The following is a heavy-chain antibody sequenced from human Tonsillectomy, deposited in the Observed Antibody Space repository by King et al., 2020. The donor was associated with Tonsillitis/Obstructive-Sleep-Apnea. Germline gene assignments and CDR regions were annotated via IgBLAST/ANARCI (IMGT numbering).Heavy chain of an antibody. D-gene: IGHD3-22*01. V-gene: IGHV4-39*01. J-gene: IGHJ6*03. Sequence: QLQESGPGLVKPSETLSLTCTVSGGSISSSSYYWGWIRQPPGKGLEWIGSFYYSGGTYYNPSLKSRLTISVDTSKNQFSLKLSSVTAADTAVYYCARQNYDSSGYYSPYYYYYMDVWGKGTTVTVSS. CDR2: FYYSGGT. CDR3: ARQNYDSSGYYSPYYYYYMDV. CDR1: GGSISSSSYY.